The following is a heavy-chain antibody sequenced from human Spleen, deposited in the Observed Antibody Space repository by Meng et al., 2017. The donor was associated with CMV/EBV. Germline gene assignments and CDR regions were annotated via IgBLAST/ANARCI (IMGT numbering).Heavy chain of an antibody. CDR1: GFTFSSYE. Sequence: GESLKISCAASGFTFSSYEMNWVRQAPGKGLEWVSYISSSGSTIYYADSVKGRFTISKDNAKNSLYLQMNSLRAEDTALYYCARDHDFWSGQSPMDVWGQGTTVTVSS. J-gene: IGHJ6*02. D-gene: IGHD3-3*01. CDR2: ISSSGSTI. CDR3: ARDHDFWSGQSPMDV. V-gene: IGHV3-48*03.